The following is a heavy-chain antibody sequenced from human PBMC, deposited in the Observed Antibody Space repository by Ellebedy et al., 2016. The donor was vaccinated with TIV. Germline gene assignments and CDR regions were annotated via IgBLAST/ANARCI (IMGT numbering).Heavy chain of an antibody. CDR3: AYGAGTYFG. D-gene: IGHD4/OR15-4a*01. CDR1: GFSFRSYW. J-gene: IGHJ4*02. CDR2: IRQEGDEE. Sequence: GGSLRLSCTASGFSFRSYWMTWVRQVPGKGLEWVANIRQEGDEEFYVDSAKGRLTISRDSAKKSLYLQMNSLRAEDTAVYYCAYGAGTYFGWGQGTLVTVSS. V-gene: IGHV3-7*01.